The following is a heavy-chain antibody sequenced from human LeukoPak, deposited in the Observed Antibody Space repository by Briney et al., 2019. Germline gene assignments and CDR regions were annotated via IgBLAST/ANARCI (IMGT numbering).Heavy chain of an antibody. CDR3: ARDLRAYGWELPSPLLFDY. CDR2: ISYDGSNE. J-gene: IGHJ4*02. D-gene: IGHD1-26*01. CDR1: GYSFSDYY. Sequence: QAGGSLRLSCVGSGYSFSDYYIDWVRQAPGKGLEWVAVISYDGSNEYYADSVKGRFTISRDNSKNTLYLQMNSLRAEDTAVYYCARDLRAYGWELPSPLLFDYWGQGTLVTVSS. V-gene: IGHV3-30-3*01.